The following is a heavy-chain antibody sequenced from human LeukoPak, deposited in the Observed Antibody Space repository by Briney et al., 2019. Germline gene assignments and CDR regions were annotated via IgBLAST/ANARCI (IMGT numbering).Heavy chain of an antibody. CDR1: GFTFVSHS. V-gene: IGHV3-48*02. CDR2: ITSSSDTI. CDR3: ARDEGGYTLF. J-gene: IGHJ4*02. D-gene: IGHD5-18*01. Sequence: GGSLRLSCAASGFTFVSHSMNWVRRAPGKGLEWVSYITSSSDTIYYADSVKGRFTTSRDNARNSLYLQMNSLGDEDTAVYYCARDEGGYTLFWGQGTLVTVSS.